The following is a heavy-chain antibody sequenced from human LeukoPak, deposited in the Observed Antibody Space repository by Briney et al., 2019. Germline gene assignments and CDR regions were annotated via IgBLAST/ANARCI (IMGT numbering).Heavy chain of an antibody. CDR3: ARDFSWSVDY. V-gene: IGHV1-46*02. J-gene: IGHJ4*02. CDR1: GDFLNNYH. CDR2: IKHSGGST. Sequence: ASVKVSCTASGDFLNNYHIHWVRQAPGQGLEWMGIIKHSGGSTTYAQKFQGRLTMTRDTSTGTVNMELSSLTSEDTAVYYCARDFSWSVDYWGQGALVTVSS. D-gene: IGHD6-13*01.